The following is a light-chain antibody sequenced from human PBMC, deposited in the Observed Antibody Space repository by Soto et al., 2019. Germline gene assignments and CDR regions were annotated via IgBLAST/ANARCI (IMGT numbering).Light chain of an antibody. Sequence: EIVLTHSPGTLSLSPGEEATLSCRASQSVSYNYLAWYQQKPVQAPRLVIYGASNRATGIPDRFSGSGSGTDFTLTISRLEPEDFAVYYCQQYSRAPLTFGQGTRVETK. J-gene: IGKJ1*01. CDR2: GAS. CDR1: QSVSYNY. V-gene: IGKV3-20*01. CDR3: QQYSRAPLT.